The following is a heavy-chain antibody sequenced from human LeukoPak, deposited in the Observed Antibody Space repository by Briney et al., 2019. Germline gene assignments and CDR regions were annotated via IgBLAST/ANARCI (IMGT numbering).Heavy chain of an antibody. CDR2: ISSSSSYI. CDR1: GFTFSSYS. J-gene: IGHJ5*02. V-gene: IGHV3-21*01. Sequence: GGSLRLSCAASGFTFSSYSMNWVRQAPGKGLEWVSPISSSSSYIYYADSVKGRFTISRDNAKNSLYLQMNSLRAEDTAVYYCASSYGDFPSRVFDPWGQGTLVTVSS. D-gene: IGHD4-17*01. CDR3: ASSYGDFPSRVFDP.